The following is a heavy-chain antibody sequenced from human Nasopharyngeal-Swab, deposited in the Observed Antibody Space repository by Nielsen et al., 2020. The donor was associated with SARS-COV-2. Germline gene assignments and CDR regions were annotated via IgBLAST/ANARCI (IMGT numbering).Heavy chain of an antibody. J-gene: IGHJ5*02. CDR2: ISASGGST. Sequence: GESLKISCAASGFSLSRHGMSWVRQAPGKGLEWVSAISASGGSTYSADSVKGRFTISRDNSKNTLYLQMNSLRAEDTAVYYCANLGAWGQGTLVTVSS. CDR3: ANLGA. CDR1: GFSLSRHG. V-gene: IGHV3-23*01.